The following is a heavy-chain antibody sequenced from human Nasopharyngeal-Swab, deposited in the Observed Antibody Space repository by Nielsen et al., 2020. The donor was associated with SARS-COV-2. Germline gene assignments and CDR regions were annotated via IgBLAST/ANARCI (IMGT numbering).Heavy chain of an antibody. D-gene: IGHD6-13*01. CDR1: GFTFSSFG. Sequence: GESLKTPCAAPGFTFSSFGMHWVRPAPGKGLEWVAVISYDGSNKYYADSVKGRFTISRDNSKNTLYLQMNSLRAEDTAVYYCAGPSWSSLIYGMDVWGQGTTVTVSS. CDR3: AGPSWSSLIYGMDV. V-gene: IGHV3-30*03. CDR2: ISYDGSNK. J-gene: IGHJ6*02.